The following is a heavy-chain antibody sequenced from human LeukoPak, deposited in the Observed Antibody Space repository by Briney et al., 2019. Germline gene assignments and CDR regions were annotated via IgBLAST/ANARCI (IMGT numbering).Heavy chain of an antibody. D-gene: IGHD3-3*01. CDR2: INHSGGT. Sequence: KPSETLSLTCAVYGGSFSGYYWSGIRQPPGKGLEWIGEINHSGGTNYNPSLKSRVTISVDTSKNQFSLKLSSVTAADTAVYYCARGGRFWSGYYYRLVYFDYWGQGTLVTVSS. CDR1: GGSFSGYY. CDR3: ARGGRFWSGYYYRLVYFDY. V-gene: IGHV4-34*01. J-gene: IGHJ4*02.